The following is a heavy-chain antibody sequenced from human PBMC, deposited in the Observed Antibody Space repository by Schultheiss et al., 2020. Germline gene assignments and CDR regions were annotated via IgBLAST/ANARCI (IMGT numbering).Heavy chain of an antibody. CDR3: ARDIVPATFSDFYSGMDV. D-gene: IGHD2-2*01. Sequence: GGSLRLSCAASGFTFSSYTMNWVRQAPGKGLEWLASISSSSNYIYYADSVKGRFTISRDNAKNSLYLQMNSLRAEDTALFYCARDIVPATFSDFYSGMDVWGQGTTVTVSS. V-gene: IGHV3-21*01. J-gene: IGHJ6*02. CDR1: GFTFSSYT. CDR2: ISSSSNYI.